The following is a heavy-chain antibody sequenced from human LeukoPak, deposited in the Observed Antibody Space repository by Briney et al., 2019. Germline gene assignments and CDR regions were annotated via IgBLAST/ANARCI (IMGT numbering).Heavy chain of an antibody. CDR2: IKSKTDGGTT. CDR3: TTSTTGTKPDY. V-gene: IGHV3-15*01. J-gene: IGHJ4*02. Sequence: GGSLGLSCAASGFTFSNAWMSWVRQAPGKGLEWVGRIKSKTDGGTTDYAAPVKGRFTISRDDSKNTLYLQMNSLKTEDTAVYYCTTSTTGTKPDYWGQGTLVTVSS. CDR1: GFTFSNAW. D-gene: IGHD1-1*01.